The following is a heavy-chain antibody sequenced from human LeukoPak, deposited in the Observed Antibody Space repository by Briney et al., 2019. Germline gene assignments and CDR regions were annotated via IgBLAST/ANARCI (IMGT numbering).Heavy chain of an antibody. CDR3: ARAERWLTWWYFDY. J-gene: IGHJ4*02. Sequence: SETLSLTCTVSGGSISSYYWSWIRQPPGKGLEWIGYICYSGSTNYNPSLKSRVTISVDTSKNQFSLKLSSVTAADTAVYYCARAERWLTWWYFDYWGQGTLVTVSS. CDR2: ICYSGST. CDR1: GGSISSYY. D-gene: IGHD5-24*01. V-gene: IGHV4-59*01.